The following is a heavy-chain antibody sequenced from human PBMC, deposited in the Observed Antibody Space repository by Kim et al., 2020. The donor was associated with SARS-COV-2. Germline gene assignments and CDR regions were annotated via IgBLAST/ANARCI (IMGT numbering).Heavy chain of an antibody. D-gene: IGHD3-10*01. J-gene: IGHJ4*02. Sequence: YLDSVKGRFTISRDNSKNTLYLHINSLRPDDTAVFYCARDISYGNDTPVYWGQGTLVTVSS. CDR3: ARDISYGNDTPVY. V-gene: IGHV3-30*03.